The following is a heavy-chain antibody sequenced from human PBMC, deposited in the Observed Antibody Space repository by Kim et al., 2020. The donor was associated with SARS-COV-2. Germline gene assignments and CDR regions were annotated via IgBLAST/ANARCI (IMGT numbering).Heavy chain of an antibody. V-gene: IGHV3-30*01. D-gene: IGHD3-22*01. J-gene: IGHJ4*02. Sequence: YSDSVKCRFTNSSDNSKNTLYLQMNSLRAEDTAVYYCARDNRRGGYQFHDWGQGTLVTVSS. CDR3: ARDNRRGGYQFHD.